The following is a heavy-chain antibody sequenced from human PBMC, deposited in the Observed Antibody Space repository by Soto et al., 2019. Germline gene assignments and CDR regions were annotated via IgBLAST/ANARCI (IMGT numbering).Heavy chain of an antibody. Sequence: EVQLLESGGGLVQPGGSLRLSCAASGFTFNNYAMTGVRQAPGKGLEWVSAISGGGDTTSYADSVKGRFTVSRDGSKNTLYLQMSSLRAEDTSLYYCAKGRGGSGSLTPRVDFCGQGTLVTVSS. CDR3: AKGRGGSGSLTPRVDF. CDR2: ISGGGDTT. V-gene: IGHV3-23*01. J-gene: IGHJ4*02. D-gene: IGHD3-10*01. CDR1: GFTFNNYA.